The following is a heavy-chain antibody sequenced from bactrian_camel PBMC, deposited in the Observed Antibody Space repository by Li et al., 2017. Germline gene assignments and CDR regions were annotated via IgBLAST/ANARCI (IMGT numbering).Heavy chain of an antibody. J-gene: IGHJ4*01. V-gene: IGHV3S55*01. CDR1: GHSRGSNC. Sequence: QVQLVESGGGSVQAGGSLRLSCKVSGHSRGSNCVGWYRLPPGRAPAEREGIAAIRRDGGETWYAASVKGRFTISKDSSKNILYLQMNSLKPEDTAMYYCAAEGIAWGGGYCDESEYKNWGQGTQVTVS. CDR2: IRRDGGET. D-gene: IGHD1*01. CDR3: AAEGIAWGGGYCDESEYKN.